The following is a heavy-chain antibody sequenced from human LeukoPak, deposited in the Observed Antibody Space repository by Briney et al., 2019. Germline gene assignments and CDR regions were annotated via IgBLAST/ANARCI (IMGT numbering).Heavy chain of an antibody. CDR1: GFTFSSYE. V-gene: IGHV3-21*01. J-gene: IGHJ3*02. Sequence: PGGSLRLSCAASGFTFSSYEMNWVRQAPGKGLEWVSSISSSSSYIYYADSVKGRFTISRDNAKNSLYLQMNSLRAEDTAVYYCARDRIAAATDASDIWGQGTMVTVSS. CDR3: ARDRIAAATDASDI. CDR2: ISSSSSYI. D-gene: IGHD6-13*01.